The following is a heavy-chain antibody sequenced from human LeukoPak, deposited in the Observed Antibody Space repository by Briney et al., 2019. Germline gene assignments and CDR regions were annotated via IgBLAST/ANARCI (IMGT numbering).Heavy chain of an antibody. Sequence: GGSLRLSCAASGFSFSSYAMSWVRQALGKGLEWVSSISGSGDNTYYAESVKGRFTISRDNSKNTLFLQMNSLRAEDTAVYFCAKRGVVIRVILVGFHKEAYYFDSWGQGALVTVSS. V-gene: IGHV3-23*01. CDR2: ISGSGDNT. CDR3: AKRGVVIRVILVGFHKEAYYFDS. J-gene: IGHJ4*02. CDR1: GFSFSSYA. D-gene: IGHD3-22*01.